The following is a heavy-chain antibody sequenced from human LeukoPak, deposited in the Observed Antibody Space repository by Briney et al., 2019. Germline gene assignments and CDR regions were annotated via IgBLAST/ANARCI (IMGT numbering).Heavy chain of an antibody. CDR1: GGSISSGSYY. Sequence: SQTLSLACTVSGGSISSGSYYWSWIRQPAGKGLEWIGRIYTSGSTNYNPSLKSRVTISVDTSKNQFSLKLSSVTAAGTAVYYCARDSPTSYFDYWGQGTLVTVSS. V-gene: IGHV4-61*02. D-gene: IGHD1-26*01. J-gene: IGHJ4*02. CDR2: IYTSGST. CDR3: ARDSPTSYFDY.